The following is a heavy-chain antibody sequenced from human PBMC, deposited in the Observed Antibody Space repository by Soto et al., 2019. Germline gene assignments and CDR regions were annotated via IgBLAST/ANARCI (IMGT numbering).Heavy chain of an antibody. D-gene: IGHD4-17*01. CDR2: IIPIFGTA. CDR1: GGTFSSYA. CDR3: ARGARRTVTTPPRVHQYYFDY. V-gene: IGHV1-69*01. Sequence: QVQLVQSGAEVKKPGSSVKVSCKASGGTFSSYAISWVRQAPGQGLEWMGGIIPIFGTANYAQKFQGRVTITADEPTSTAYMELSSLRSEDTAVYYCARGARRTVTTPPRVHQYYFDYWGQGTLVTVSS. J-gene: IGHJ4*02.